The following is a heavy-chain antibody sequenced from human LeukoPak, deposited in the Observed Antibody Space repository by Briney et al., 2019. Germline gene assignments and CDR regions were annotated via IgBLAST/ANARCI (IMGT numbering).Heavy chain of an antibody. V-gene: IGHV4-39*07. CDR1: GGPISSSSYY. D-gene: IGHD3-3*01. CDR2: IYYSGST. Sequence: PSETLSLTCTVSGGPISSSSYYWGWIRQPPGKGLEWIGSIYYSGSTYYNPSLKSRVTISVDTSKNQFSLKLSSVTAADTAVYYCARAPQNYDFWSGYYRDAFDIWGQGTMVTVSS. J-gene: IGHJ3*02. CDR3: ARAPQNYDFWSGYYRDAFDI.